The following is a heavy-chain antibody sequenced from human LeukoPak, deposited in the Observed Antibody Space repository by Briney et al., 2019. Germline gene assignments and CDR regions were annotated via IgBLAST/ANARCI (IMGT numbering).Heavy chain of an antibody. D-gene: IGHD3-10*01. J-gene: IGHJ4*02. CDR2: ISGNGYNT. V-gene: IGHV3-23*01. CDR1: GFTLGNYA. CDR3: AKGVRLRFAFYFDY. Sequence: GGSLRLSCAASGFTLGNYAMSWVRQAPGKGLEWISAISGNGYNTYYADSVKGRFTISSESSGTTLYLQMHSLRAEDTAVYYCAKGVRLRFAFYFDYWGQGTLVTVSS.